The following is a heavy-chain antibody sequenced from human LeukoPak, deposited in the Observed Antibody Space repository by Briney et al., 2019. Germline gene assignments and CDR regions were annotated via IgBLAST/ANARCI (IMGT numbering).Heavy chain of an antibody. CDR2: INPSGGST. D-gene: IGHD3-22*01. Sequence: ASVKVSCKASGYTFTSYYMHWVRQAPGEGLEWMGIINPSGGSTSYAQKFQGRVTMTRDMSTSTVYMELSSLRSEDTAVYYCARGGYYYDSSGYPRDAFDIWGQGTMVTVSS. CDR1: GYTFTSYY. V-gene: IGHV1-46*01. CDR3: ARGGYYYDSSGYPRDAFDI. J-gene: IGHJ3*02.